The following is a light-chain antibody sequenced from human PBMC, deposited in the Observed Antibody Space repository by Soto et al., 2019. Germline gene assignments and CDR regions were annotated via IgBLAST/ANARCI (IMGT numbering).Light chain of an antibody. CDR3: QHFGGSPPKYT. CDR2: GAS. V-gene: IGKV3-20*01. J-gene: IGKJ2*01. CDR1: QNVNSNF. Sequence: VLAQSPGTLSLSPGERATLACRATQNVNSNFLAWYQHKVGQAPRLLLYGASIRAAGAPDRFTGGGFGTEFTLTISRVEPEDFAVYYCQHFGGSPPKYTFGQGTKLEI.